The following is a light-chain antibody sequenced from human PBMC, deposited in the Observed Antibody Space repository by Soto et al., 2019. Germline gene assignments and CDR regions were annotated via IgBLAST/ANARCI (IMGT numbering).Light chain of an antibody. CDR1: QSVKSNY. CDR2: GAS. Sequence: GERVTLSCRASQSVKSNYLAWYQQRPGQAPRLLTFGASYRDTGIPDRFSGSGSGTDFTLTISRLEPEDFAVYYCQQYSSSPPEFTFGPGTKVDIK. V-gene: IGKV3-20*01. J-gene: IGKJ3*01. CDR3: QQYSSSPPEFT.